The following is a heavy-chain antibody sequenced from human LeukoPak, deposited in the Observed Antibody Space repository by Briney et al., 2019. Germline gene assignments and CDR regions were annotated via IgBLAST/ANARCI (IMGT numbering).Heavy chain of an antibody. Sequence: GGSLRLSCAASGFTFSNYAMTWVRQAPGKGLEWVSAISGSGGSTYYADSVKGRFTISRDNSKNTLYLQMNSLRAEDTAVYYCAKAYGYYYDSIHYFQHWGQGTLVTVSS. D-gene: IGHD3-22*01. V-gene: IGHV3-23*01. CDR2: ISGSGGST. J-gene: IGHJ1*01. CDR3: AKAYGYYYDSIHYFQH. CDR1: GFTFSNYA.